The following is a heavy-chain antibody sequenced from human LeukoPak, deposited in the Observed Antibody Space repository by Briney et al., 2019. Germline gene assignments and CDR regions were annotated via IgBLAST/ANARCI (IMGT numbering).Heavy chain of an antibody. V-gene: IGHV1-18*01. Sequence: ASVKVSCKASGYTFTSYGISWVRQAPGQGLEWMGWISAYNGNTNYAQKLQGRVTMTTDTSTSTAYMELRSLRSDDTAVYYCARDLGYCRITSCRNCFAPGAREPWSPSPQ. CDR3: ARDLGYCRITSCRNCFAP. J-gene: IGHJ5*02. CDR1: GYTFTSYG. CDR2: ISAYNGNT. D-gene: IGHD2-2*01.